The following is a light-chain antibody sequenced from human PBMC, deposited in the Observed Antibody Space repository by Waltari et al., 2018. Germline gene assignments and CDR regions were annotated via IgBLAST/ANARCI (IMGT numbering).Light chain of an antibody. CDR1: QSINTW. J-gene: IGKJ4*01. CDR2: KSS. Sequence: DMQMTQSPSTLSASVGDRFSIPCLASQSINTWLAWYQQKPGKAPKLLIYKSSTLESGVPSRFSGRGSGTEFTLTISSLQPDDFATYYCQQYNSYSTFGGGTKVEIK. CDR3: QQYNSYST. V-gene: IGKV1-5*03.